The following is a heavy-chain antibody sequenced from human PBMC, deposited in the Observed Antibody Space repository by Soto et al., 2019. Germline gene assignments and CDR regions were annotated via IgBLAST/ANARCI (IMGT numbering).Heavy chain of an antibody. CDR1: GFTFTSSS. CDR2: IVVGSGNT. Sequence: SVKVSCKASGFTFTSSSVQWVRQARGQRLEWIGWIVVGSGNTNYAQKFQERVTITRDMSTSTAYMELSSLRSEDTAVYYCAAGYSSSWYRNLDPWGQGTLVTVSS. J-gene: IGHJ5*02. D-gene: IGHD6-13*01. V-gene: IGHV1-58*01. CDR3: AAGYSSSWYRNLDP.